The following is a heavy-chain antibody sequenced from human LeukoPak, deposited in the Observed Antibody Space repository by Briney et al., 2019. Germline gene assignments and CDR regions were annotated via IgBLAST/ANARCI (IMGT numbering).Heavy chain of an antibody. CDR3: AKARRAAPYYCDGGGFCPLNY. CDR1: GFTFSSYA. V-gene: IGHV3-30*18. D-gene: IGHD3-22*01. CDR2: ISHDGNKR. Sequence: GRSLRLSCAASGFTFSSYAMHWVRQAPGKGLEWVAFISHDGNKRYYADSVKGRFTISRDSTKNTVFLQVNRLRTEDTAVYYCAKARRAAPYYCDGGGFCPLNYWGQGTLVTVSS. J-gene: IGHJ4*02.